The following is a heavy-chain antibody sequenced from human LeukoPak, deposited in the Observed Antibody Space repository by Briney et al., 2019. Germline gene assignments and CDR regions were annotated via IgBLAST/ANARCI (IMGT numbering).Heavy chain of an antibody. D-gene: IGHD1/OR15-1a*01. V-gene: IGHV4-34*01. CDR1: GGSFSGYY. CDR2: INHSGST. J-gene: IGHJ4*02. Sequence: PSETLSLTCAVYGGSFSGYYWSWIRQPPGKGLEWIGEINHSGSTNYNPSLKSRVTISVDTSKNQFSLKLSSVTAADTAVYYCARVMNRGYYFDYWGQGTLVTVSS. CDR3: ARVMNRGYYFDY.